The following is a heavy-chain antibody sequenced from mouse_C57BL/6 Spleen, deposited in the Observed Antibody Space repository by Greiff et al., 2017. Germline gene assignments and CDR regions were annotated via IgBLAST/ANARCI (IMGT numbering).Heavy chain of an antibody. CDR3: ARYGSRRDAMDY. Sequence: EVQLQQSGPELVKPGASVKIPCKASGYTFTDYNMDWVKQSHGKSLEWIGDINPNNGGTIYNQKFKGKATLTVDQSSSTAYMELRSLTSEDTAVYDCARYGSRRDAMDYWGQGTSVTGSS. J-gene: IGHJ4*01. D-gene: IGHD1-1*01. CDR1: GYTFTDYN. V-gene: IGHV1-18*01. CDR2: INPNNGGT.